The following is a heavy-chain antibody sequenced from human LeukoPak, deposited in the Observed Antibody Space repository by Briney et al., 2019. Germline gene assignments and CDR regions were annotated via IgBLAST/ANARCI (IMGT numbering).Heavy chain of an antibody. V-gene: IGHV4-59*08. CDR3: ARSGYSYGLSFDY. CDR2: IYYSGST. J-gene: IGHJ4*02. D-gene: IGHD5-18*01. Sequence: PSETLSLTCTVPGGSISSYYWSWIRQPPGKGLEWIGYIYYSGSTNYNPSLKSRVTISVDTSKNQFSLKLSSVTAADTAVYYCARSGYSYGLSFDYWGQGTLVTVSS. CDR1: GGSISSYY.